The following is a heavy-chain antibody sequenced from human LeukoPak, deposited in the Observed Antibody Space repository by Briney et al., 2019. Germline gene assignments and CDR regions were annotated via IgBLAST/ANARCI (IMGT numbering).Heavy chain of an antibody. CDR2: INHSGST. CDR1: GGSFSGYY. J-gene: IGHJ4*02. V-gene: IGHV4-34*01. Sequence: SETLSLTCAVYGGSFSGYYWSWIRQPPGKGREGSGEINHSGSTNYNPSLKSRVTISVDTSKNQFSLKLSSVTAADTAVYYCARDLEDSSGWYRWDYWGQGTLVTVSS. D-gene: IGHD6-19*01. CDR3: ARDLEDSSGWYRWDY.